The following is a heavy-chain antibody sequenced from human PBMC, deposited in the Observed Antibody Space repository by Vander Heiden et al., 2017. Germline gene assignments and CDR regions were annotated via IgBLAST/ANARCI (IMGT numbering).Heavy chain of an antibody. CDR3: GRDSGWLAAY. V-gene: IGHV3-23*01. Sequence: EVQLLESGGGLVQPGGFLRLSCAASGFVFSDFGMSWVRQAPGKGLEWVSGISGSDDETDDGDSVKGRFTISRDKSNNTMILKMKSLRVDDTAVYYGGRDSGWLAAYWGQGTMVTVYS. CDR2: ISGSDDET. D-gene: IGHD5-12*01. CDR1: GFVFSDFG. J-gene: IGHJ4*02.